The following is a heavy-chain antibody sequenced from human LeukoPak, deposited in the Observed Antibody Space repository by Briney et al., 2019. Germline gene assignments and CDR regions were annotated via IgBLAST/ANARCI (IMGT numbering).Heavy chain of an antibody. Sequence: GGSLRLSCVASGFTFSVYNMNWVRQAPGKGLEWVSSISSSSSYIYYADSVKGRFTISRDNAKNSLYLQMNSLRVEDTAVYYCAKDSGGYYFDYWGQGTLVTVSS. CDR3: AKDSGGYYFDY. V-gene: IGHV3-21*01. J-gene: IGHJ4*02. CDR1: GFTFSVYN. D-gene: IGHD1-26*01. CDR2: ISSSSSYI.